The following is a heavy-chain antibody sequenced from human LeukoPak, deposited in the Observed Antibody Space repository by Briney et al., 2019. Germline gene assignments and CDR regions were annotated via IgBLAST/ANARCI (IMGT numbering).Heavy chain of an antibody. CDR1: GFTFSSYG. CDR2: IWYDGSNK. J-gene: IGHJ4*02. Sequence: GGSLRLSCAASGFTFSSYGMHWVRQAPGKGLEWVAVIWYDGSNKYYADSVKGRFTISRDNSKNTLYLQMNSLRAEDTVVYYCVRDNAAADGALDYWGQGSLVTVSS. D-gene: IGHD5-24*01. CDR3: VRDNAAADGALDY. V-gene: IGHV3-33*01.